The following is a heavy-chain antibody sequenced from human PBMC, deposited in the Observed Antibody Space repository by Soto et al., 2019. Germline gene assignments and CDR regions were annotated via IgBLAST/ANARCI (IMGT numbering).Heavy chain of an antibody. CDR2: INPSGGST. Sequence: ASVKVSCKASGYTFTSSYMHWVRQAPGQGLECMGIINPSGGSTSYAQKFQGRVTMTRDTSTSTVYMELSSLRSEDTAVYYCAQIGTTWWGRQRASRYGMDVWSQGTTVTVSS. CDR3: AQIGTTWWGRQRASRYGMDV. V-gene: IGHV1-46*01. J-gene: IGHJ6*02. D-gene: IGHD1-1*01. CDR1: GYTFTSSY.